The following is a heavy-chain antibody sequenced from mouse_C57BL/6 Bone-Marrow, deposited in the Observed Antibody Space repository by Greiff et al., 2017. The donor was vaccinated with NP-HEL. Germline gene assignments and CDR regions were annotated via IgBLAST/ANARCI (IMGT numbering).Heavy chain of an antibody. CDR2: ISSGSSTI. D-gene: IGHD2-12*01. V-gene: IGHV5-17*01. CDR3: ARADYRVGFAY. J-gene: IGHJ3*01. Sequence: DVMLVESGGGLVKPGGSLKLSCAASGFTFSDYGMHWVRQAPEKGLEWVAYISSGSSTIYYADTVKGRFTISRDNAKNTLFLQMTSLRSEDTAMYYCARADYRVGFAYWGQGTLVTVSA. CDR1: GFTFSDYG.